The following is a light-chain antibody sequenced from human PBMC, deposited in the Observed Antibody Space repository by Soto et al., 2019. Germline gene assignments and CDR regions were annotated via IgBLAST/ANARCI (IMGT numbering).Light chain of an antibody. CDR3: QQYGRSHGYT. CDR2: GAS. V-gene: IGKV3-20*01. CDR1: QSVSSSY. Sequence: EIVLTQSPGTLSLSPGERATLSCRASQSVSSSYLAWYQQKPGQAPRLLIYGASSRATGIPDRFSGSGSGTDFTLTISRLEPEDFAVYYCQQYGRSHGYTFGQGTKLEIK. J-gene: IGKJ2*01.